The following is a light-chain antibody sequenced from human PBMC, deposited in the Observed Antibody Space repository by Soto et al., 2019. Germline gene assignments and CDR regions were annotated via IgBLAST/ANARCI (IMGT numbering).Light chain of an antibody. Sequence: IQKTQAPSTLSSSVASIFSFTCRASQSITNRLAWYQQKPGKAPKVLIYDASNLEYGVPSRFSGSGFGTEFILTISSLQPDDFATYWCQHYGGMWTFGQGTKVDIK. V-gene: IGKV1-5*01. CDR1: QSITNR. CDR3: QHYGGMWT. CDR2: DAS. J-gene: IGKJ1*01.